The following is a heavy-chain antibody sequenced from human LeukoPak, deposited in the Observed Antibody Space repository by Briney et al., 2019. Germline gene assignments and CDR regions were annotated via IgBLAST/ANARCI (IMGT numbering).Heavy chain of an antibody. V-gene: IGHV3-23*01. CDR3: ARIGDASIPFDL. CDR1: GFTISSHA. CDR2: SGGGGGST. D-gene: IGHD3-9*01. J-gene: IGHJ4*02. Sequence: PGGSLRLSCAASGFTISSHAMNWVRQAPGKGLEWVSTSGGGGGSTYYADSVKGRFTISRDNSRSTLYLQMNSLRAEDTAIYYCARIGDASIPFDLWGQGTLVTVSS.